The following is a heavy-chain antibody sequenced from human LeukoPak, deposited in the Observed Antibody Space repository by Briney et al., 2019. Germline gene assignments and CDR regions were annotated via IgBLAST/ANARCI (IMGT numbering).Heavy chain of an antibody. J-gene: IGHJ4*02. CDR3: ARGRIAAAGTYYFDY. CDR2: INPSGGST. CDR1: GYTFTSYY. D-gene: IGHD6-13*01. Sequence: ASVKVSCKASGYTFTSYYMHWVRQAPGRGLEWMGIINPSGGSTSYAQKFQGRVTMTRDMSTSTVYMELSSLRSEDTAVYYCARGRIAAAGTYYFDYWGQGTLVTVSS. V-gene: IGHV1-46*01.